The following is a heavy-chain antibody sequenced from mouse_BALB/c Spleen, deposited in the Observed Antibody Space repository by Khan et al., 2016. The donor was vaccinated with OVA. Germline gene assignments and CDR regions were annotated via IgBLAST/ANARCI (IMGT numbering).Heavy chain of an antibody. CDR1: GYSITSGYG. CDR3: ARTARIKY. J-gene: IGHJ2*01. CDR2: ISYSGST. V-gene: IGHV3-2*02. D-gene: IGHD1-2*01. Sequence: SGPGLVKPSQSLSLTCTVTGYSITSGYGWNWIRQFPGNKLEWMGYISYSGSTNYNPSLKSRISITRDTSKNQFFLQLNTVTTEDTATYYCARTARIKYWGQGTTLTVSS.